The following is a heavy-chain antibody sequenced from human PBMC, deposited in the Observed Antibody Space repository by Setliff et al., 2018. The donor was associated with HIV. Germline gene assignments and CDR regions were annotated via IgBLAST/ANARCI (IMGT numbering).Heavy chain of an antibody. V-gene: IGHV1-3*01. D-gene: IGHD3-22*01. CDR3: ASRDTSRYFDDY. J-gene: IGHJ4*02. Sequence: ASVKVSCKASGYTFTSYYIHWVRQAPGHGLEWMGWINAGNGDTEYSQKFQGRVTMTRNTSIRTAYMELSSLRSEDTAVYYCASRDTSRYFDDYWGQGTLVTVSS. CDR1: GYTFTSYY. CDR2: INAGNGDT.